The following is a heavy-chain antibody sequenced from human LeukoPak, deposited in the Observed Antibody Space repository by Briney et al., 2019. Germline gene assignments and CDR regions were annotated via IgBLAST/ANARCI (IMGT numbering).Heavy chain of an antibody. J-gene: IGHJ5*02. CDR3: ARLAINYGGWFDP. Sequence: SETLSLTCTVSGGSISGYYWSWIRQPPGKGLEWIGYIYTSVSTNYNPSLKSRVTISVDTSKNQFSLKLSSVTAADTAVYYCARLAINYGGWFDPWGQGTLVTVSS. CDR2: IYTSVST. V-gene: IGHV4-4*09. CDR1: GGSISGYY. D-gene: IGHD4-11*01.